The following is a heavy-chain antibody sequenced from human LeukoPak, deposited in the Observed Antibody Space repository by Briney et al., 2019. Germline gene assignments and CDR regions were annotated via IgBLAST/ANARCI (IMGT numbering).Heavy chain of an antibody. J-gene: IGHJ4*02. Sequence: SETLSLTCAVSGGSISRNNYYWDWIRQPPGKGLEYIGSIYYSGSTYYSPSLKSRVTISIDTSKNQVSLKLSSVTAADTAVYFCARSGSLWGSFDYWGQGTLVTVSS. CDR3: ARSGSLWGSFDY. CDR2: IYYSGST. V-gene: IGHV4-39*07. D-gene: IGHD4/OR15-4a*01. CDR1: GGSISRNNYY.